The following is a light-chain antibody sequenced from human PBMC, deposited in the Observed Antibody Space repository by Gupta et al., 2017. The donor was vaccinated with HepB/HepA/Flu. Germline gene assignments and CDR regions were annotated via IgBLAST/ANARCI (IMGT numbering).Light chain of an antibody. CDR2: GAS. Sequence: EIVLTQSPHTLSLSPGERATLSCRANQTVSSTYLAWYQQKPGQAPRLLIYGASNRATDIPDRFSGSGSGTDFTLSVSRLEPEDFAVYYCQLYGSSPLPVTFGGG. CDR3: QLYGSSPLPVT. V-gene: IGKV3-20*01. J-gene: IGKJ4*01. CDR1: QTVSSTY.